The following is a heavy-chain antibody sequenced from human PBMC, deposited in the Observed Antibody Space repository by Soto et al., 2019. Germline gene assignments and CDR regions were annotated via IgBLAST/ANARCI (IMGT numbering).Heavy chain of an antibody. V-gene: IGHV3-23*02. CDR2: ISGSGGST. CDR1: GFTFSSYA. J-gene: IGHJ5*02. Sequence: EVQLLESGGGLVQPGGSLRLSCAASGFTFSSYAMSWVRQAPGKGLEWVSAISGSGGSTYYNPSLKSRVTISVDRSKNQFSLKLSSVTAADTAVYYCARGGNYYDSSGYYSNWFDPWGQGTLVTVSS. D-gene: IGHD3-22*01. CDR3: ARGGNYYDSSGYYSNWFDP.